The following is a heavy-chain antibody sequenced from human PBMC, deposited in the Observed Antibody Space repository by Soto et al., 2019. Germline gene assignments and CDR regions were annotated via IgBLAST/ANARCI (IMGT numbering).Heavy chain of an antibody. J-gene: IGHJ4*02. CDR1: GYTFTSYY. V-gene: IGHV1-46*01. CDR2: INPSGGST. Sequence: QVQLVQSGAEVKKPGASVKVSCKASGYTFTSYYMHWVRQAPGQGLEWMGIINPSGGSTSYAQKFQGRVTRTRDPATSTVYMELSSLRSEDTAVYYCARVYAYYFDYWGQGTLVTVSS. CDR3: ARVYAYYFDY. D-gene: IGHD2-8*01.